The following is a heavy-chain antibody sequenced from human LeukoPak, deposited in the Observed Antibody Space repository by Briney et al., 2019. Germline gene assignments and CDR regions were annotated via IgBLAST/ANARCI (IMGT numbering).Heavy chain of an antibody. CDR1: GGSISSGSYY. V-gene: IGHV4-61*10. CDR3: ARVYYYYYMDV. J-gene: IGHJ6*03. Sequence: SETLSLTCTVSGGSISSGSYYWSWIRQPAGKGLEWIGYIYYSGSTNYNPSLKSRVTISVDTSKNQFSLKLSSVTAADTAVYYCARVYYYYYMDVWGKGTTVTVSS. CDR2: IYYSGST.